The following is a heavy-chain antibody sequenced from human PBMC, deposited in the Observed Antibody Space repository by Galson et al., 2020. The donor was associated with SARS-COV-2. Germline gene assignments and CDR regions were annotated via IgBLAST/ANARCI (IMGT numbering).Heavy chain of an antibody. D-gene: IGHD6-19*01. CDR2: ISGSGGST. Sequence: QAGGSLLSCAASGFTFSSYAMSWVRQAPGKGLEWVSAISGSGGSTYYADSVKGRFTISRDNSKNTLYLQMNSLRAEDTAVYYCAKRAVAGTGRAFDIWGQGTMVTVSS. CDR3: AKRAVAGTGRAFDI. CDR1: GFTFSSYA. J-gene: IGHJ3*02. V-gene: IGHV3-23*01.